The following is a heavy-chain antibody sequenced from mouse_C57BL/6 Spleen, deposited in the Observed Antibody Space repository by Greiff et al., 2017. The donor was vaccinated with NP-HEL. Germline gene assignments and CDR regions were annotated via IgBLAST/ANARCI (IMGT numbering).Heavy chain of an antibody. D-gene: IGHD1-1*01. J-gene: IGHJ4*01. CDR3: ARNPYYYGSSPWAMDY. CDR2: IWSGGST. Sequence: VQLQESGPGLVQPLQSLSITCTVSGFSLTSYGVHWVRQSPGKGLEWLGVIWSGGSTDYNAAFISRLSISKDNSKSQVFFKMNSLQADDTAIYYCARNPYYYGSSPWAMDYWGQGTSVTVSS. CDR1: GFSLTSYG. V-gene: IGHV2-2*01.